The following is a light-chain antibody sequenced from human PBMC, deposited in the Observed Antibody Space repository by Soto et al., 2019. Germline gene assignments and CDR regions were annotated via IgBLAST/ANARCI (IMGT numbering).Light chain of an antibody. Sequence: EIVMTQSPATLSASPGERATLSCRASQSVRSNLAWYQQKPGQAPRLLIYGASTRATGIPAMFSGRGSGTEFTLSIGSLQSEDFAVYDCQQYNDWPPTFGPGTKVEIK. CDR3: QQYNDWPPT. V-gene: IGKV3-15*01. CDR2: GAS. J-gene: IGKJ1*01. CDR1: QSVRSN.